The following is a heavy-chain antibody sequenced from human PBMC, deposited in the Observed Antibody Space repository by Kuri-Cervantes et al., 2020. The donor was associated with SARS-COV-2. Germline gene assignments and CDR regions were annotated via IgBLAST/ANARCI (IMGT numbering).Heavy chain of an antibody. D-gene: IGHD3-10*01. CDR2: INPSGGST. Sequence: ASVKVSCKASGYTFTSYYMHWVRQAPGQGLEWMGIINPSGGSTRYAQKFQGRVTMTRDTSTSTVYMELSSLRSEDTAVYYCARPMVRGAPLYDAFDILGQGTMVTVSS. CDR1: GYTFTSYY. V-gene: IGHV1-46*01. CDR3: ARPMVRGAPLYDAFDI. J-gene: IGHJ3*02.